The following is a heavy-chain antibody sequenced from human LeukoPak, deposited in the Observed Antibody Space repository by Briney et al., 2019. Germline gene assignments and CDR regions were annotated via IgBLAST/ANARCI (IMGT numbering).Heavy chain of an antibody. CDR2: ISSSSSYI. CDR3: ARGQYDILKDFDC. J-gene: IGHJ4*02. D-gene: IGHD3-9*01. V-gene: IGHV3-21*01. Sequence: GGSLRLSCAASGFTFSSYSVNWVRQAPGKGLEWVSSISSSSSYIYYADSVKGRFTISRDNAKNSLYLQMNSLRAEDTAVYYCARGQYDILKDFDCWGQRTLVTVSS. CDR1: GFTFSSYS.